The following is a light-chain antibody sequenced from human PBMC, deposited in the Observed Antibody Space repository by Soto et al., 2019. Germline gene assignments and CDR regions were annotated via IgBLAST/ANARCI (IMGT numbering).Light chain of an antibody. CDR1: SSDAVNFNY. J-gene: IGLJ1*01. V-gene: IGLV2-14*01. CDR2: EVI. Sequence: QSALTQPAPVPGSPGQSITVSCTGTSSDAVNFNYVSWYQQHPGKPPKLMIYEVIHRPSGVSNRFSGSKSGSTASLTISGLQAEDEADYYCTSYTSSGTYGFGTGTKVTVL. CDR3: TSYTSSGTYG.